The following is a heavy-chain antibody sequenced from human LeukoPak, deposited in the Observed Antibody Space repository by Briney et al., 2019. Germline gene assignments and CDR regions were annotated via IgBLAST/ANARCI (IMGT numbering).Heavy chain of an antibody. D-gene: IGHD6-13*01. CDR2: IWYDGSNK. Sequence: PGGSLRLSCAASGFRFGSHAVHWVRQAPGKGLKWLAQIWYDGSNKYYVDSVKGRFTTSRDNSKNTVYLQMNSLRAEDTAVYFCARDGQQLAPYAMDVWGQGTTVTVSS. J-gene: IGHJ6*02. CDR3: ARDGQQLAPYAMDV. V-gene: IGHV3-33*01. CDR1: GFRFGSHA.